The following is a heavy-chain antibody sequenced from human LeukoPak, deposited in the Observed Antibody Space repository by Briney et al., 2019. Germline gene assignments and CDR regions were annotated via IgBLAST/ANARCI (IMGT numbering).Heavy chain of an antibody. J-gene: IGHJ3*01. Sequence: GGSLRLSCAASGFTFSSYSMNWVRQAPGKGLEWVSYIRSSSSTIYYADSVKGRFTISRDNAKNSLYLQMNSLRAEDTAVYYCARDRDGYNESPQTHWGQGTMVTLSS. CDR1: GFTFSSYS. D-gene: IGHD5-24*01. CDR2: IRSSSSTI. V-gene: IGHV3-48*01. CDR3: ARDRDGYNESPQTH.